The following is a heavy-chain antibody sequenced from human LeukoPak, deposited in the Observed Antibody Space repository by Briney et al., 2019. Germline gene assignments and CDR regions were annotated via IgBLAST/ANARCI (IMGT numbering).Heavy chain of an antibody. J-gene: IGHJ4*02. CDR2: INPNSGGT. Sequence: RASVKVSCKAFGYTFTGYYMHWVRQAPGQGLEWMGWINPNSGGTNYAQKFQGRVTMTRDTSISTAYMELSRLRSDDTAVYYCARSRFGELSDFDYWGQGTLVTVSS. D-gene: IGHD3-10*01. CDR3: ARSRFGELSDFDY. CDR1: GYTFTGYY. V-gene: IGHV1-2*02.